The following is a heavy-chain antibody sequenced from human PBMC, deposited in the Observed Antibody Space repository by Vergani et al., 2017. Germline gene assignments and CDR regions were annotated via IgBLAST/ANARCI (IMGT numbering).Heavy chain of an antibody. Sequence: QVQLVQSGAEVKKPGASVKVSCKASGYTFTSYYMHWVRQDPGQGLEWMGIINPSGGRTNYAQKFQGRVTMTRDTSTSTVYMELSSLRSEDTAVYYCARDLSSLSSYWYFDLWGRGTLVTVSS. D-gene: IGHD6-6*01. CDR2: INPSGGRT. V-gene: IGHV1-46*01. CDR1: GYTFTSYY. J-gene: IGHJ2*01. CDR3: ARDLSSLSSYWYFDL.